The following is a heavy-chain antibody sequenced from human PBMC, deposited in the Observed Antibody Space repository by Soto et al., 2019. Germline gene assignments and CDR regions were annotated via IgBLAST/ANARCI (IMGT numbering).Heavy chain of an antibody. J-gene: IGHJ4*02. D-gene: IGHD5-18*01. Sequence: ASVKVSCKASGGTFSSYAISWVRQAPGQGLEWMGGIIPIFGTANYAQKFQGGVTITADESTSTAYMELSSLRSEDTAVYYCARGGSYGYSIFDYWGEGTLVTVSS. CDR2: IIPIFGTA. CDR3: ARGGSYGYSIFDY. V-gene: IGHV1-69*13. CDR1: GGTFSSYA.